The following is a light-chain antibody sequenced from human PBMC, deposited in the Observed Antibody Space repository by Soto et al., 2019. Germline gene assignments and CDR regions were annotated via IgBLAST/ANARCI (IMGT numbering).Light chain of an antibody. CDR1: WSNIENNY. Sequence: QSVLTQPPSVSAAPGQKVTISCFGCWSNIENNYVSWYQHLPGTAPKLLIYDDNERPSGIPDRFSGSKSVTSATLGITGLQTGDEADYYCGTWDTSLSAVVFGGGTKVTVL. CDR3: GTWDTSLSAVV. J-gene: IGLJ2*01. V-gene: IGLV1-51*01. CDR2: DDN.